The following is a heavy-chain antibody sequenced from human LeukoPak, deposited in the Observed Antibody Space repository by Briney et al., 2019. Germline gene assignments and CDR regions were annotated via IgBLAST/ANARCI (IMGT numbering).Heavy chain of an antibody. V-gene: IGHV3-21*01. Sequence: GGSLRLSCAASGFTFSSYSMNWVRQAPGKGLEWVPSISRSSIYKYYADSVKGRFTISRDNAKNSLYLQMNSLRAEDTAVYYCARAGSYYDILTGYYVGAFDIWGQGTMVTVSS. CDR3: ARAGSYYDILTGYYVGAFDI. D-gene: IGHD3-9*01. CDR2: ISRSSIYK. CDR1: GFTFSSYS. J-gene: IGHJ3*02.